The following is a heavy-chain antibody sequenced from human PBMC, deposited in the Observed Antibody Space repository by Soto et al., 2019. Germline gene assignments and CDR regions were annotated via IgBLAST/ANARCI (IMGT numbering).Heavy chain of an antibody. CDR2: ISSSSSTI. Sequence: APGKGLEWVSYISSSSSTIYYADSVKGRFTISRDNAKNSLYLQMNSLRDEDTAVYYCARQAPTALDIWGQGTTVTVSS. J-gene: IGHJ3*02. CDR3: ARQAPTALDI. V-gene: IGHV3-48*02.